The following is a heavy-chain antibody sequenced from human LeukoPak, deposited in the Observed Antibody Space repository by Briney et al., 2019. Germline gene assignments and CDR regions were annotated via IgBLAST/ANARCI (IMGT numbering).Heavy chain of an antibody. J-gene: IGHJ4*02. V-gene: IGHV3-48*01. CDR1: GFSFSDYE. Sequence: GGSLRLSCVASGFSFSDYEMNWVRQAPGKGLEWLSHIDISGNIIHYADSVEGRFTISRDNSKNTLYLQMNSLRAEDTAVYYCARAPDYGDYVPAFDYWGQGTLVTVSS. CDR2: IDISGNII. CDR3: ARAPDYGDYVPAFDY. D-gene: IGHD4-17*01.